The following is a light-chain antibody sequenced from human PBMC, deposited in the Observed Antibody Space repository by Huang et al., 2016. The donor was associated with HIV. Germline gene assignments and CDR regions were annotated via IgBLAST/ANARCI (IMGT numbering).Light chain of an antibody. CDR3: QQSYTTPRT. CDR2: GAS. Sequence: DIQMTQSPTSLSASPGDTVTITCRASQNINTYLNWYQQKPGKAPKLLIYGASSLHSGVTSRFSGSGSGTDFTLTISSLQREDLATYYCQQSYTTPRTFGQETKVEIK. J-gene: IGKJ1*01. CDR1: QNINTY. V-gene: IGKV1-39*01.